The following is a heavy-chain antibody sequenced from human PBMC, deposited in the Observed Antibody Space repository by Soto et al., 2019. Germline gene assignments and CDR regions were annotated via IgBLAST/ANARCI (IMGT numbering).Heavy chain of an antibody. D-gene: IGHD6-6*01. J-gene: IGHJ3*02. CDR2: ISSSSSYI. V-gene: IGHV3-21*01. Sequence: ETLSLTCTASGFTFSSYSMNWVRQAPGKGLEWVSSISSSSSYIYYADSVKGRFTISRDNAKNSLYLQMNSLRAEDTVVYYCALSSSSSSFDIWGQGTMVTVSS. CDR1: GFTFSSYS. CDR3: ALSSSSSSFDI.